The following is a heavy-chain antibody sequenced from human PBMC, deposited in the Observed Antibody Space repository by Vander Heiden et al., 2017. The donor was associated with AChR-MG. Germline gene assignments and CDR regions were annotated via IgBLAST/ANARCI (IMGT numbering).Heavy chain of an antibody. V-gene: IGHV3-33*01. CDR2: IWYDGSNK. D-gene: IGHD6-6*01. J-gene: IGHJ6*02. CDR3: ARDDVMKGNIAARLRYYYGMDV. CDR1: GFTFSSYG. Sequence: QVQLVESGGGVVQPGRSLRLSCAASGFTFSSYGMHWVRQAPGKGLEWVAVIWYDGSNKYYADSVKGRFTISRDNSKNTLYLQMNSLRAEDTAVYYCARDDVMKGNIAARLRYYYGMDVWGQGTTVTVSS.